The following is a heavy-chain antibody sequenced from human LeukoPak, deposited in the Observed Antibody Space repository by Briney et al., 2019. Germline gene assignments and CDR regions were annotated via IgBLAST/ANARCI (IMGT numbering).Heavy chain of an antibody. CDR1: GYTFTGYY. CDR2: IIPIFGTA. D-gene: IGHD6-19*01. Sequence: SVKVSCKASGYTFTGYYMHWVRQAPGQGLEWMGGIIPIFGTANYAQKFQGRVTITADESTSTAYMELSSLRSEDTAVYYCARDLYSSGWYEGYFDYWGQGTLVTVSS. V-gene: IGHV1-69*13. CDR3: ARDLYSSGWYEGYFDY. J-gene: IGHJ4*02.